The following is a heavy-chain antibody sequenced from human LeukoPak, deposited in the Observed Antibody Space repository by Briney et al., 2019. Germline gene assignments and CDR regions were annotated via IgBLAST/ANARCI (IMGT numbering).Heavy chain of an antibody. V-gene: IGHV1-69*01. J-gene: IGHJ4*02. CDR3: ARDLIKWEPMGHIDY. CDR2: IIPMFGTA. Sequence: GSSVKVSCKASGDTFSSYAISWVRQAPGQGLEWMGGIIPMFGTADYGQKFQGRVTITADESTRTAYMELSSLRSEDTAVYYCARDLIKWEPMGHIDYWGQGTLVTVSS. CDR1: GDTFSSYA. D-gene: IGHD1-26*01.